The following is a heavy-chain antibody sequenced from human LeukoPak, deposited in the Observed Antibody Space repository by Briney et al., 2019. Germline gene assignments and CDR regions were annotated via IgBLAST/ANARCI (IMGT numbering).Heavy chain of an antibody. CDR3: ASSYFYDNKRYLDH. D-gene: IGHD3-22*01. J-gene: IGHJ5*02. CDR2: IYYTGST. CDR1: GGSITSYY. Sequence: SETLSLTCNVSGGSITSYYCNWIRQPPGKGLEWIGYIYYTGSTNSNPSLKSRLTISLDTSKNQFSLTLTSVTAADTAIYYCASSYFYDNKRYLDHWGQGALVTVSS. V-gene: IGHV4-59*08.